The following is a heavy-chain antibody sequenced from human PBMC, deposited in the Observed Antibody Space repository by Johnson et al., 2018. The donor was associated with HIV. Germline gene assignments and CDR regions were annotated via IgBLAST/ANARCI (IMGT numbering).Heavy chain of an antibody. CDR1: GFTVSSNY. V-gene: IGHV3-66*01. CDR3: ARAYDSSGGGAFDI. D-gene: IGHD3-22*01. Sequence: VQLVESGGGLVQPGGSLRLSCAAFGFTVSSNYMSWVRQAPGKGLEWVSVIYSGGSTYYADSVKGRFTISRDNSKNTLYLHMNSLIAEDTAVYYWARAYDSSGGGAFDIWGQGTMVTVSS. J-gene: IGHJ3*02. CDR2: IYSGGST.